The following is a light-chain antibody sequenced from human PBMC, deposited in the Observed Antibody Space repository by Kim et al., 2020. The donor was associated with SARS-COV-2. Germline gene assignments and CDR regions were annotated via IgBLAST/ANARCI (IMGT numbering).Light chain of an antibody. CDR2: YDS. Sequence: PGKTARISCGGNSIRGKSVHWYQQRSGQAPVLVISYDSDRPSGIPERFSGSNSGNTATLTISRVEAGDEAGYYCQVWDSSSDHRVVFGGGTKVTVL. J-gene: IGLJ2*01. CDR3: QVWDSSSDHRVV. V-gene: IGLV3-21*04. CDR1: SIRGKS.